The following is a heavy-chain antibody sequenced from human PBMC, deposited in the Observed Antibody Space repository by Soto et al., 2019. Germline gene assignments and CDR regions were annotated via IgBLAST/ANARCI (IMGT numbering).Heavy chain of an antibody. D-gene: IGHD2-2*01. CDR3: AKRRYCPSTTCFDD. CDR1: GFTFSGSD. Sequence: PGGSLRLSCAGSGFTFSGSDIHWVRQASGKGLEWVGRIKSKASNYATSYGASVKGRFTVSRDNSRNTLYLQMSSLRAEDTAVYYCAKRRYCPSTTCFDDWGRGTLVTVSS. V-gene: IGHV3-73*01. J-gene: IGHJ4*01. CDR2: IKSKASNYAT.